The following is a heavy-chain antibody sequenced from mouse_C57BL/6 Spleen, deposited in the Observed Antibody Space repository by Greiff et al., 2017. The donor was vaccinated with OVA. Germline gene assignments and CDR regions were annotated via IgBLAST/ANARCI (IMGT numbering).Heavy chain of an antibody. CDR2: IDPSDSYT. CDR3: ARAENFDY. V-gene: IGHV1-50*01. CDR1: GYTFTSYW. J-gene: IGHJ2*01. Sequence: QVQLQQPGAELVKPGASVKLSCKASGYTFTSYWMQWVKQRPGQGLEWIGEIDPSDSYTNYNQKFKGKATLTVETSSSTAYMQLSSLTSEDSAVYYCARAENFDYWGQGTTLTVSS.